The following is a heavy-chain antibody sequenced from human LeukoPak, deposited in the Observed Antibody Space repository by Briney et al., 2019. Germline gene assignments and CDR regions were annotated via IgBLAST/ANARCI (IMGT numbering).Heavy chain of an antibody. CDR3: ASGVPAAPNWFDP. V-gene: IGHV3-21*01. J-gene: IGHJ5*02. Sequence: GGSLRLSCAASGFTFSSYSMNWVRQAPGKGLEWVSSISSSSSYIYYADSVKGRFTISRDNAKNSLYLQMNSLRAEDTAVYYCASGVPAAPNWFDPWGQGTLVTVSS. D-gene: IGHD2-2*01. CDR2: ISSSSSYI. CDR1: GFTFSSYS.